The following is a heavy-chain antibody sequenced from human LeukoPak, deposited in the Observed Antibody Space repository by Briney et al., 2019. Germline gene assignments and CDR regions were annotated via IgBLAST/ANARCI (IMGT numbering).Heavy chain of an antibody. CDR3: ARDQQLVFRPFDY. J-gene: IGHJ4*02. V-gene: IGHV1-2*02. Sequence: GASVKVSCKASGYTFTGYYMHWVRQAPGQGLEWMGWINPNSGGTNYAQKFQGRVTMTRDTSISTAYMELSRRRSDDTAVYYCARDQQLVFRPFDYWGQGTLVTVSS. D-gene: IGHD6-6*01. CDR2: INPNSGGT. CDR1: GYTFTGYY.